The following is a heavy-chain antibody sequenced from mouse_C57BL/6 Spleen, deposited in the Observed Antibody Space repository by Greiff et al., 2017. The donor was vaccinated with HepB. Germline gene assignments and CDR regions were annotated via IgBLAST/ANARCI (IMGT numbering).Heavy chain of an antibody. Sequence: EVQLQQSGPELVKPGASVKIPCKASGYTFTDYNMDWVKQSHGKSLEWIGDINPNNGGTIYNQKFKGKATLTVDKSSSTAYMELRSLTSEDTAVYYCARPSSYGWYFDVWGTGTTVTVSS. CDR2: INPNNGGT. CDR3: ARPSSYGWYFDV. D-gene: IGHD1-1*01. J-gene: IGHJ1*03. CDR1: GYTFTDYN. V-gene: IGHV1-18*01.